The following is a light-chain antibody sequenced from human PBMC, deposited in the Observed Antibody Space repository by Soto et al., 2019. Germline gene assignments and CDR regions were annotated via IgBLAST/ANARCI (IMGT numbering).Light chain of an antibody. CDR3: QQYNKWPPAWT. J-gene: IGKJ1*01. CDR1: QSVSVY. Sequence: EIVLPQSPPTLSLSPGEIATLSCRASQSVSVYLAWYQQKPGQAPRLLISDASDRATGSPARFSGRVCGTQFTLNISILQSEDLAVYYCQQYNKWPPAWTFGQGTKVDI. CDR2: DAS. V-gene: IGKV3-15*01.